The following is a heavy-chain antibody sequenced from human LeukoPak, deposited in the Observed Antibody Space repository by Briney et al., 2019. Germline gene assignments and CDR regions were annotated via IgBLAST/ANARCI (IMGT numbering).Heavy chain of an antibody. Sequence: SETLSLTCSVSGGSISNYYWNWLRQPAGKGLEWIGRIYASGSTNYNPSLKSRATISMDKSKNHFSLNLKSVTAADTAFYYCARDFYGDDGHHPFDYWGQGIQVTVSS. D-gene: IGHD2/OR15-2a*01. CDR3: ARDFYGDDGHHPFDY. CDR2: IYASGST. J-gene: IGHJ4*02. CDR1: GGSISNYY. V-gene: IGHV4-4*07.